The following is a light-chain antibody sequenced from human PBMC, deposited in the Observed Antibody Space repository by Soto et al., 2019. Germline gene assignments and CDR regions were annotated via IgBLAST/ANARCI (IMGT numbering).Light chain of an antibody. CDR1: EHIMDF. CDR3: QQSHSTPVT. CDR2: AAS. Sequence: DIQMTQSPSSLPAFVGDSITITCRASEHIMDFLHWYEQKLGKAPKVLIYAASRLQGGVPTRLRGSGYGANFTLAINNLLPEDSATYYFQQSHSTPVTFGQGTKVEIK. V-gene: IGKV1-39*01. J-gene: IGKJ1*01.